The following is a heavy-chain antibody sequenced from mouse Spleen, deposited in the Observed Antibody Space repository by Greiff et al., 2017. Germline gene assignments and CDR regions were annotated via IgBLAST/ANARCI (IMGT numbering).Heavy chain of an antibody. J-gene: IGHJ1*01. CDR1: GFTFSSFG. CDR2: ISSGSSTI. CDR3: ARDGSSSYWYFDV. V-gene: IGHV5-17*02. D-gene: IGHD1-1*01. Sequence: EVQVVESGGGLVQPGGSRKLSCAASGFTFSSFGMHWVRQAPEKGLEWVAYISSGSSTIYYADTVKGRFTISRDNPKNTLFLQMTSLRSEDTAMYYCARDGSSSYWYFDVWGAGTTVTVSS.